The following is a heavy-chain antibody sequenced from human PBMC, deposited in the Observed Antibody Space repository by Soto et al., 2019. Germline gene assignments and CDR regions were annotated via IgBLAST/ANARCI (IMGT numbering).Heavy chain of an antibody. D-gene: IGHD3-3*01. CDR3: AKEVMFFCVDPPHHYAY. V-gene: IGHV3-30*18. CDR2: ISYDGSNK. Sequence: PVGSLRLSCAAYGFTFSSYGMHWVRQAPGKGLEWVAVISYDGSNKYYADSVKGRFTISRDNSKNTLYLQMNSLRAEDTAVYYCAKEVMFFCVDPPHHYAYWGQGTLVTVSS. J-gene: IGHJ4*02. CDR1: GFTFSSYG.